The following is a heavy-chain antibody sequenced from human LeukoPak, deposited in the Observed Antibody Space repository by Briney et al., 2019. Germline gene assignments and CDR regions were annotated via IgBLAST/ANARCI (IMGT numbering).Heavy chain of an antibody. V-gene: IGHV2-70*11. CDR3: ARIPSYSSGWSYFDY. D-gene: IGHD6-19*01. CDR1: GGSISSSSYY. CDR2: IDWDDDK. Sequence: TLSLTCTVSGGSISSSSYYWVWIRQPPGKALEWLARIDWDDDKYYSTSLKTRLTISKDTSKNQVVLTMTNMDPVDTATYYCARIPSYSSGWSYFDYWGQGTLVTVSS. J-gene: IGHJ4*02.